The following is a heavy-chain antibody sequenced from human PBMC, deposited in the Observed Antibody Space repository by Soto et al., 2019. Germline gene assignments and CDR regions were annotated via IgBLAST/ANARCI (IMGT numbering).Heavy chain of an antibody. Sequence: GSGPTLVNPTQTLTLTCTFSGFSLSTNGVGVGWIRQPPGKALEWPALIYWDDDKRYTPSLKSRLSITKGTSKKQVVLTVTNMDPVDTATYFCAHWSTYCSGGSCYGFDFWGQGTLVTVSS. CDR2: IYWDDDK. J-gene: IGHJ4*02. V-gene: IGHV2-5*02. CDR3: AHWSTYCSGGSCYGFDF. D-gene: IGHD2-15*01. CDR1: GFSLSTNGVG.